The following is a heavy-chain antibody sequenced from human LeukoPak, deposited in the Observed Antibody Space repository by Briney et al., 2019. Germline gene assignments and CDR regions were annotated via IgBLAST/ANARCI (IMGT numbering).Heavy chain of an antibody. D-gene: IGHD3-3*01. CDR2: IYYSGST. V-gene: IGHV4-59*12. Sequence: SETLSLTCTVSGGSISSYYWSWIRQPPGKGLEWIGYIYYSGSTNYNPSLKSRVTISVDTSKNQFSLKLSSVTAADTAVYYCARGRRTIFGVVTKRPHGAFDIWGQGTMVTVSS. CDR3: ARGRRTIFGVVTKRPHGAFDI. J-gene: IGHJ3*02. CDR1: GGSISSYY.